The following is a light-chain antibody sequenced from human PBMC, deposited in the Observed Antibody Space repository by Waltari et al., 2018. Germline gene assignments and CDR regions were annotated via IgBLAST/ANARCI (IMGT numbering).Light chain of an antibody. V-gene: IGKV1-39*01. CDR2: GAS. CDR3: QQSYSTPIT. J-gene: IGKJ4*01. CDR1: QYIDNN. Sequence: DIQMTQSPSSLSASVGDRVTITCRASQYIDNNLNWYQQKPGTAPNLLIYGASSLQSGVPSRFSGSGSGTEFTLTISTLQPEDFATYYCQQSYSTPITFGGGTKV.